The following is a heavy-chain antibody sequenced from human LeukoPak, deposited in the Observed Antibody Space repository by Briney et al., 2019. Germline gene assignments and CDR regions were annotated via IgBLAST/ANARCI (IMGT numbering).Heavy chain of an antibody. CDR1: GGSISSYY. J-gene: IGHJ4*02. CDR2: IYCSGST. CDR3: ARTDRFRDYFDY. D-gene: IGHD1-14*01. Sequence: SETLSLTCTVSGGSISSYYWSWIRQPPGKGLEWIGYIYCSGSTYYNPSLKSRVTISVDTSKNQFSLKLSSVTAADTAVYYCARTDRFRDYFDYWGQGTLVTVSS. V-gene: IGHV4-4*08.